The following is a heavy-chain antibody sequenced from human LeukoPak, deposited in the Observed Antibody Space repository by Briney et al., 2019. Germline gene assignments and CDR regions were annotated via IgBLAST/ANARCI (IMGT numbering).Heavy chain of an antibody. J-gene: IGHJ4*02. CDR2: INPNSGGT. CDR3: ARSPTTLSSDSSPFDY. CDR1: GYTFVGYY. D-gene: IGHD4-11*01. Sequence: GASLKVSCKTSGYTFVGYYVHWVRQAPGQGLEWMGWINPNSGGTNYAQKFQGRVTMTRDTPIRTAYMELSRLRSDDTAVYYCARSPTTLSSDSSPFDYWGRGTLATVSS. V-gene: IGHV1-2*02.